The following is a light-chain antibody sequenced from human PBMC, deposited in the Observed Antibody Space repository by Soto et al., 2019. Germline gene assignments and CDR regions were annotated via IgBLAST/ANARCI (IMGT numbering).Light chain of an antibody. CDR3: LQDYNYPRT. CDR1: QDIRND. Sequence: AIQMTQSPSSLSACVGDRVNITCRASQDIRNDLGWYQQKPGKAPKLLIYAASSLQSGVASRFSGSGSGTDFTLTISSLQPEDFATYYCLQDYNYPRTFGQGTKVEIK. V-gene: IGKV1-6*01. CDR2: AAS. J-gene: IGKJ1*01.